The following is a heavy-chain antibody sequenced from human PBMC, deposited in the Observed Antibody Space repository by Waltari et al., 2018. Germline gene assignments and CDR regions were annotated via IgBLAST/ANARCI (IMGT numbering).Heavy chain of an antibody. CDR3: SGGEVTGTDF. D-gene: IGHD1-1*01. Sequence: EVQVVESGGGLVQPGGSLKLSCATSGFRSSAPSIHWVRQTSGKGMEWVGRIRRQPYNYATAYSASVKGRFTISRDDSKNTAYLQMNSLMTDDTAVYYCSGGEVTGTDFWGQGTLVTVSS. CDR1: GFRSSAPS. V-gene: IGHV3-73*01. J-gene: IGHJ4*02. CDR2: IRRQPYNYAT.